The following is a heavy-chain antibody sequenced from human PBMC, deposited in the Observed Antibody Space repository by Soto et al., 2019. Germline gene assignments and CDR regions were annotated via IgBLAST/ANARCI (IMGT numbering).Heavy chain of an antibody. J-gene: IGHJ6*02. Sequence: PGGSLRLSCAASGFTFSSYVIHWVRQAPGKGLEWVAVISYDGSNKYYADSVKGRFTISRDNSKNTLYLQMNSLRAEDTAVYYCAKDTNYCSGGSCYSELDEYYYYGMDVWGQGTTVTVSS. CDR1: GFTFSSYV. CDR2: ISYDGSNK. D-gene: IGHD2-15*01. V-gene: IGHV3-30*18. CDR3: AKDTNYCSGGSCYSELDEYYYYGMDV.